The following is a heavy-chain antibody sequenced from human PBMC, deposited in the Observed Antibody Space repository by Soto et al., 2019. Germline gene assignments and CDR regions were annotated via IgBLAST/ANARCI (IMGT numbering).Heavy chain of an antibody. J-gene: IGHJ4*02. CDR1: GGSISSSNW. Sequence: QVQLQESGPGLVKPSGTLSLTCAVSGGSISSSNWWSWVRQPPGKGLEWIGEIYHSGSTNYNPSLKRRVTIPXXKXKXQFALQPSSVTAADTAVYYCAGLTGRDTAMVPRFDYWGPGTLVPVSS. CDR3: AGLTGRDTAMVPRFDY. V-gene: IGHV4-4*02. D-gene: IGHD5-18*01. CDR2: IYHSGST.